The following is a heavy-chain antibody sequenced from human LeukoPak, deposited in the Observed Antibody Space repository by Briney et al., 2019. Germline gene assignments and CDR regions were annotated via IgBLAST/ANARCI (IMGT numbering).Heavy chain of an antibody. V-gene: IGHV3-23*01. CDR1: GFTFSNYA. J-gene: IGHJ4*02. CDR2: ISGSGGNT. D-gene: IGHD2-2*01. Sequence: GGSLRLSCAASGFTFSNYAMSWVRQAPGKGLEWVSAISGSGGNTYYADSVKGRFTISRDNSKNTLYLQMNSLRAEDTAVYYCARYQAYFDYWGQGTLVTVSS. CDR3: ARYQAYFDY.